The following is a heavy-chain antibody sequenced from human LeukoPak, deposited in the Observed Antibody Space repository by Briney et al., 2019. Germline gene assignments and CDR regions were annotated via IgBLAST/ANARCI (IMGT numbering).Heavy chain of an antibody. D-gene: IGHD6-19*01. Sequence: GGSLRLSCAASGFTFRSYAMTWVRQTPKEGLEWVSAISGSGASTYYTDSVKGRFTLSRDDSKNTLYLQMNTLRAEDTAVYYCAKGASSGWLLYWFDPWGQGTLVTVSS. V-gene: IGHV3-23*01. CDR3: AKGASSGWLLYWFDP. CDR1: GFTFRSYA. J-gene: IGHJ5*02. CDR2: ISGSGAST.